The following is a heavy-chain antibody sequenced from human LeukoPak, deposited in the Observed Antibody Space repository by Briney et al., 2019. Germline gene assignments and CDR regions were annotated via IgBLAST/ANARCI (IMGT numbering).Heavy chain of an antibody. D-gene: IGHD6-19*01. CDR1: GFTFSSYA. V-gene: IGHV3-23*01. CDR2: ISGSGGST. J-gene: IGHJ6*03. Sequence: GGSLRLSCAASGFTFSSYAMSWVRQAPGKGLEWVSAISGSGGSTYYADSVKGRFTISRDNSKNTLYLQMNSLRAEDTAVYYCAKGVAAVVGGILYYYYYIDVWGKGTTVTVSS. CDR3: AKGVAAVVGGILYYYYYIDV.